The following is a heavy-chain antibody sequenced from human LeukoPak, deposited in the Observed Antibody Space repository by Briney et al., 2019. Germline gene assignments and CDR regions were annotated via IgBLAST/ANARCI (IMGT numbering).Heavy chain of an antibody. D-gene: IGHD1-26*01. CDR3: ARLSVGATPFDY. V-gene: IGHV4-59*08. Sequence: PSETLSLTCTVSGSSFSIFYWSWFRQPPGKGLEWIGYIYASGSTKYSPSLKSRVTISIDTSKNQFSLELTSVTAADTAVYYCARLSVGATPFDYWGQGTVVTVSS. CDR1: GSSFSIFY. CDR2: IYASGST. J-gene: IGHJ4*02.